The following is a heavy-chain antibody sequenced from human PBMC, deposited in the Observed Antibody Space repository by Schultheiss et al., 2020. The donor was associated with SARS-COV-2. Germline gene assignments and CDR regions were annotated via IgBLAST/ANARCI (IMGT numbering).Heavy chain of an antibody. D-gene: IGHD3-22*01. V-gene: IGHV3-21*01. CDR2: ISSSSSYK. CDR1: GFTFSSYS. J-gene: IGHJ4*02. Sequence: GGSLRLSCSASGFTFSSYSMNWVRQAPGKGMEWVSSISSSSSYKYHADSVKGRFTTSRDNAKNSLYLQMNSLRAEDTAVYYCARGDYYDSSGLDYWGQGTLVTVSS. CDR3: ARGDYYDSSGLDY.